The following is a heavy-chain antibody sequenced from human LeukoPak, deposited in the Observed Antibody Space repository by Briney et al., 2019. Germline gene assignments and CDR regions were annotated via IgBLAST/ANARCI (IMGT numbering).Heavy chain of an antibody. CDR2: SSSSSNTI. CDR1: GFTFSSCT. Sequence: GRSLRLSCAASGFTFSSCTMNWVRQAPAQGLEWVSYSSSSSNTIYYADSVKGRFTISRDNAKNSLYLQMNSLRAEDTAVYYCATDKWASNWGPGTPGTVSS. CDR3: ATDKWASN. V-gene: IGHV3-48*01. J-gene: IGHJ4*02. D-gene: IGHD2-8*01.